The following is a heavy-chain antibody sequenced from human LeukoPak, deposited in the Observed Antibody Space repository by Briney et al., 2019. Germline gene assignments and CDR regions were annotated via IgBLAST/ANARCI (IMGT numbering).Heavy chain of an antibody. CDR1: GFTFSSYA. Sequence: GGSLRLSCAASGFTFSSYAMSWVRQAPGKGLEWVSSIPGSGGATYYADSVRGRFSISRDSSKNTVYLQMNSLRDEDTAVYYCARARPWDSSRSYYFGMDVWGHGTTVTVSS. CDR3: ARARPWDSSRSYYFGMDV. V-gene: IGHV3-23*01. D-gene: IGHD3-22*01. J-gene: IGHJ6*02. CDR2: IPGSGGAT.